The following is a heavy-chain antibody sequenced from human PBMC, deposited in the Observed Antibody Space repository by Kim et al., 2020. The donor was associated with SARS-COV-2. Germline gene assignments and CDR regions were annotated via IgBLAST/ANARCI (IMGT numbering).Heavy chain of an antibody. D-gene: IGHD5-18*01. CDR3: ARTYGYSYGLGIDYGMDV. V-gene: IGHV4-61*01. J-gene: IGHJ6*02. Sequence: SETLSLTCTVSGGSVSSGSYYWSWIRQPPGKGLEWIGYIYYSGSTNYNPSLKSRVTISVDTSKNQFSLKLSSVTAADTAVYYCARTYGYSYGLGIDYGMDVWGQGTTVTVSS. CDR1: GGSVSSGSYY. CDR2: IYYSGST.